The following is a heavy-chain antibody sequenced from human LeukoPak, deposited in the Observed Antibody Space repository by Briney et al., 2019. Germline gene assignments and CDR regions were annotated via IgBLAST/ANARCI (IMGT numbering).Heavy chain of an antibody. CDR3: ARDSRGSYDHTIDY. J-gene: IGHJ4*02. D-gene: IGHD5-12*01. Sequence: SETLSLTCTVSGGSISSSSHYWGWIRQPPGKGLEWIGSIYYSGSTYYNPSLKSRVTISVDTSKNQFSLKLSSVTAADTAVYYCARDSRGSYDHTIDYWGQGTLVTVSS. CDR1: GGSISSSSHY. V-gene: IGHV4-39*07. CDR2: IYYSGST.